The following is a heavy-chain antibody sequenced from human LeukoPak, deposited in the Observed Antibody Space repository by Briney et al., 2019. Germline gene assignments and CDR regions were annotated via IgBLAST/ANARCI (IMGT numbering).Heavy chain of an antibody. V-gene: IGHV1-69*05. CDR2: IIPVFHTT. D-gene: IGHD2-15*01. CDR3: ARARRTVLNAAYDI. CDR1: GGSFRGHG. J-gene: IGHJ3*02. Sequence: SVKVSCKASGGSFRGHGISWVRQAPGQGPQWMGGIIPVFHTTNYAQEFQGRVTLIIDESTSMAYMELSSLRSDDTAVYFCARARRTVLNAAYDIWGQGTMVTVSS.